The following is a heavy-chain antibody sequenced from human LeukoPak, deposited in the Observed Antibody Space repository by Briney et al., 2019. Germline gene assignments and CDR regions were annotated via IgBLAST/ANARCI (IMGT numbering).Heavy chain of an antibody. CDR3: ARYLHYATFFDY. Sequence: GESLKISCKVSGYNFNNYWIAWVRQMPGKGLEWMGIIYPGDSDTRYSPSFQGQVTISADKSITTAYLQWSSLKASDTAIYYCARYLHYATFFDYWGQRTLVTVSS. D-gene: IGHD3-16*01. CDR1: GYNFNNYW. CDR2: IYPGDSDT. J-gene: IGHJ4*02. V-gene: IGHV5-51*01.